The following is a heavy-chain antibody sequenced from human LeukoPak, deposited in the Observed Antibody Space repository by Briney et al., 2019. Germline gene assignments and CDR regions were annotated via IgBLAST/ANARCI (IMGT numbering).Heavy chain of an antibody. CDR2: INQDGSVK. D-gene: IGHD3-3*02. CDR3: ARDPGFSSFDY. V-gene: IGHV3-7*01. Sequence: GGSLRLSCAVSGFTFSNYWVTWVRQTPGKGLEFVASINQDGSVKNYVGSVKGRFTISRDNAKNSLYLQMSSLRVDDTAIYYCARDPGFSSFDYWGQGTLVTVSS. CDR1: GFTFSNYW. J-gene: IGHJ4*02.